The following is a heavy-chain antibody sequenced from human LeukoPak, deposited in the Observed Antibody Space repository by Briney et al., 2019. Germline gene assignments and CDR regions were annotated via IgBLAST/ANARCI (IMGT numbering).Heavy chain of an antibody. CDR1: GFTFSDYY. CDR3: ARGATTERGYSYGLDY. J-gene: IGHJ4*02. D-gene: IGHD5-18*01. CDR2: IGSSGSTI. V-gene: IGHV3-11*04. Sequence: GGSLRLSCAASGFTFSDYYMSWIRQAPGKGLEWVSYIGSSGSTIYYADSLKGRFTISRDNAKNSLYLQMNSLRAEDTAVYYCARGATTERGYSYGLDYWGQGTLVTVSS.